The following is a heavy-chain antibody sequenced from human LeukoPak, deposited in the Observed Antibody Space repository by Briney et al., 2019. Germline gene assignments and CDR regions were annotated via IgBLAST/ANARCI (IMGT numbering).Heavy chain of an antibody. J-gene: IGHJ3*02. D-gene: IGHD4-17*01. CDR1: GFAFSSYS. CDR3: ARALPHDYGDYVGAFDI. V-gene: IGHV3-48*01. Sequence: TGGSLRLSCAASGFAFSSYSMNWVRQAPGKGLEWVSYISSSSSTIYYADSVKGRFTISTDTAKNSLYLQMNSLRAEDTAVYYCARALPHDYGDYVGAFDIWGQGTIVTVSS. CDR2: ISSSSSTI.